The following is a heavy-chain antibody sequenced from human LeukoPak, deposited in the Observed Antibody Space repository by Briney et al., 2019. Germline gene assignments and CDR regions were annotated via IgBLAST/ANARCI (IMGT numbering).Heavy chain of an antibody. CDR1: GYSISSGYY. J-gene: IGHJ4*02. V-gene: IGHV4-38-2*02. D-gene: IGHD3-3*01. Sequence: SETLSLTCTVSGYSISSGYYWGWIRQPPGKGLDWIGSMYHSGNTYYNPSLKSRVTISVDTSKNQFSLKLTSVTAADTAVYYCARYYDFWSGYPPEDYFDYWGQGTLVTVSS. CDR3: ARYYDFWSGYPPEDYFDY. CDR2: MYHSGNT.